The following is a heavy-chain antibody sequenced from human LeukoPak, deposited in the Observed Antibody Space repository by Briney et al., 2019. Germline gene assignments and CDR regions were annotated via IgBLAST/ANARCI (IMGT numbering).Heavy chain of an antibody. CDR3: GRASRLGIVGASIDFDY. CDR2: ISAYNGNT. CDR1: LGTFSKYT. Sequence: ASVKVSCKSSLGTFSKYTISWVRQAPGQGLEWMGWISAYNGNTNYAQKLRGRVTMTTDTSTSTAYMELRSLRSDDTAVYYCGRASRLGIVGASIDFDYWGQGTLVTVSS. D-gene: IGHD1-26*01. V-gene: IGHV1-18*01. J-gene: IGHJ4*02.